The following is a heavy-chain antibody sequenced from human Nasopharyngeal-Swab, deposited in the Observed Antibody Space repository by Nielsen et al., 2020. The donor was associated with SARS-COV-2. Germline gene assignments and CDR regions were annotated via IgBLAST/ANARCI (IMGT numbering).Heavy chain of an antibody. V-gene: IGHV3-9*01. CDR3: ATLSDYGDYVRYYYGMDV. J-gene: IGHJ6*02. D-gene: IGHD4-17*01. Sequence: SLKISCAASGFTFDDYAMHWVRQAPGKGLEWVSGISWNSGSIGYADSVKGRFTISRDNAKNSLYLQMNSLRAEDTALYYCATLSDYGDYVRYYYGMDVWGQGTTVTVSS. CDR2: ISWNSGSI. CDR1: GFTFDDYA.